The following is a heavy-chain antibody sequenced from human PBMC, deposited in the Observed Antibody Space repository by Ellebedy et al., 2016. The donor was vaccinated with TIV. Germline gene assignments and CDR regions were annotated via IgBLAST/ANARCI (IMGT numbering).Heavy chain of an antibody. J-gene: IGHJ6*02. CDR1: GGSISSYY. CDR2: IYYSGST. V-gene: IGHV4-59*08. D-gene: IGHD2-15*01. Sequence: MPSETLSLTCTVSGGSISSYYWSWIRQPPGKGLEWIGYIYYSGSTNSNPSLKSRVTISVDTSKNQFSLKLSSVTAADTAVYYCARQGCSGGSCYYYYGMDVWGQGTTVTVSS. CDR3: ARQGCSGGSCYYYYGMDV.